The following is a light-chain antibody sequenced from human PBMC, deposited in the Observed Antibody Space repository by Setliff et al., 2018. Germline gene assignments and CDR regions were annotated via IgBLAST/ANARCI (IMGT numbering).Light chain of an antibody. CDR3: SSYTSSSTQA. Sequence: ALTQPASVSGSPGQSITISCTGTSSDVGGYNYVSWYQQHPGKAPKLMIYDVSNRPSGVSNRFSGSKSGNTASLTISGLQAEDEADYYCSSYTSSSTQAFGTGTKVTVL. CDR1: SSDVGGYNY. J-gene: IGLJ1*01. CDR2: DVS. V-gene: IGLV2-14*03.